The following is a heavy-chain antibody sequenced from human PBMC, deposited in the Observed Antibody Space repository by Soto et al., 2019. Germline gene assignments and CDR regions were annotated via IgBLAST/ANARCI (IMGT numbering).Heavy chain of an antibody. CDR3: SKVARRSLLCFGEFRGPYYYGMDV. J-gene: IGHJ6*02. CDR2: ISGSGGST. CDR1: GFTFSSYA. D-gene: IGHD3-10*01. V-gene: IGHV3-23*01. Sequence: EVQLLESGGGLVQPGGSLRLSCAASGFTFSSYAMSWVRQAPGKGLEWVSAISGSGGSTYYADSVKGRFTISRDNSKNTLYRQMNSLRADDTAVYYCSKVARRSLLCFGEFRGPYYYGMDVWCQGTTVTVTS.